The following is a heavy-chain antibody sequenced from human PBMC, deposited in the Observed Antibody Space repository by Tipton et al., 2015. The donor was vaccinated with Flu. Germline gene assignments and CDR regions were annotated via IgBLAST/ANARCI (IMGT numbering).Heavy chain of an antibody. CDR2: IYTSGST. V-gene: IGHV4-61*02. CDR3: ARYTSSWDPPRD. J-gene: IGHJ1*01. CDR1: GGSISSVSYY. D-gene: IGHD6-13*01. Sequence: TLSLTCTVSGGSISSVSYYWSWIRQPAGKGLEWIGRIYTSGSTNYNPSLKSRVTISLDTSKNQFSLKLSSVTAADTAVYYCARYTSSWDPPRDWGQGTLVTVSS.